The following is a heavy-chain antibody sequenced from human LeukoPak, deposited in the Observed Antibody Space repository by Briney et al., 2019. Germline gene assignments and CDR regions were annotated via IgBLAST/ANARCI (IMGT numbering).Heavy chain of an antibody. V-gene: IGHV4-59*12. J-gene: IGHJ4*02. CDR1: GGSISSDY. CDR2: ISYSGST. Sequence: SETLSLTCTVSGGSISSDYWSWIRQPPGKGLEWIGYISYSGSTNYNPSLKSRVTISIDTSKNQFSLKLSSVTAADTAVYYCAPQNYYDSSGHDWGQGTLVTVSS. D-gene: IGHD3-22*01. CDR3: APQNYYDSSGHD.